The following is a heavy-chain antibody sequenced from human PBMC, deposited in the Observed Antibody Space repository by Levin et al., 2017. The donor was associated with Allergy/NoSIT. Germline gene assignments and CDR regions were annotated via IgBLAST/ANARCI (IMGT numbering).Heavy chain of an antibody. V-gene: IGHV3-30*18. CDR3: AKSRITMVQGVEYYFDY. J-gene: IGHJ4*02. D-gene: IGHD3-10*01. CDR2: ISYDAAYK. Sequence: PGGSLRLSWAASGFPFKSYAIHWVRQTPGKGLEWVAGISYDAAYKYYAVSVKGRFTISRDNSKNTLYLQMNSLRADDTAVYYCAKSRITMVQGVEYYFDYWGQGTLITVSS. CDR1: GFPFKSYA.